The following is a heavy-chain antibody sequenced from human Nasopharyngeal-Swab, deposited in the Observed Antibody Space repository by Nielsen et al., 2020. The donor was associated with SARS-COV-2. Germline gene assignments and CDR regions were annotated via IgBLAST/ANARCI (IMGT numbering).Heavy chain of an antibody. D-gene: IGHD3-10*01. Sequence: PGKGLEWIGYIYYSGSTNYNPSLKSRVTISVDKSKNQFSLKLSSVTAADTAVYYCARDQEDGVDYYYGMDVWGQGTTVTVSS. J-gene: IGHJ6*02. CDR2: IYYSGST. CDR3: ARDQEDGVDYYYGMDV. V-gene: IGHV4-59*12.